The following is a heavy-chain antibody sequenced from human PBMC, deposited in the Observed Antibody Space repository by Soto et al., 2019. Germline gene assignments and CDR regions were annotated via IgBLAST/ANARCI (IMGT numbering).Heavy chain of an antibody. Sequence: EVQLAESGGDLVQPGGSLRLSCAVSGFTFSSYEMNWVRQAPGKGLEWIAYISSNGSIIYYADSVQAQITIARDNAKNSLYLQMNSRRVEDTGVYYCARSPCLECNWAQGTLVTVSA. CDR2: ISSNGSII. CDR1: GFTFSSYE. CDR3: ARSPCLECN. J-gene: IGHJ4*02. V-gene: IGHV3-48*03. D-gene: IGHD3-3*02.